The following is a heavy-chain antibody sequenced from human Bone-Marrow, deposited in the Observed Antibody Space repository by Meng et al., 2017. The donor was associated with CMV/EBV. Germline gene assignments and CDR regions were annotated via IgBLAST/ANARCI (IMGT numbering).Heavy chain of an antibody. CDR1: GFTFSSYA. CDR3: ARDGDIVVMGMDV. Sequence: GESLKISCAASGFTFSSYAMHWVRQAPGKGLEWVAVISYDGSNKYYADSVKGRFTISRDNAKNSLYLQMNSLRAEDTAVYYCARDGDIVVMGMDVWGQGTTVTVSS. V-gene: IGHV3-30*04. J-gene: IGHJ6*02. D-gene: IGHD2-8*01. CDR2: ISYDGSNK.